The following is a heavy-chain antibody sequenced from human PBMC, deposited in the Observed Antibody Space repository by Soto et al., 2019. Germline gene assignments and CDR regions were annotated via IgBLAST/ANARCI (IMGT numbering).Heavy chain of an antibody. D-gene: IGHD3-16*02. CDR3: ARSGDLITFGGVIVIDAFDI. CDR2: ISGSGGST. CDR1: GFTFSSYA. Sequence: EVQVLESGGGLVQPGGSLRLSCAASGFTFSSYAMSWVRQAPGKGLEWVSAISGSGGSTYYADSVKGRFTISRDNSKNTLYLQMNSLRAEDTAVYYCARSGDLITFGGVIVIDAFDIWGQGTMVTVSS. V-gene: IGHV3-23*01. J-gene: IGHJ3*02.